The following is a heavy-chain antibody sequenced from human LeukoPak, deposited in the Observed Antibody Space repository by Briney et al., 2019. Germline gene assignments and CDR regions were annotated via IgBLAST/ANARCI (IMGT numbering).Heavy chain of an antibody. CDR2: IIPIFGTA. CDR1: GGTFSSYA. J-gene: IGHJ4*02. CDR3: ASRGSSWDYFDY. V-gene: IGHV1-69*05. Sequence: SVKVSCKASGGTFSSYAISWVRQAPGQGLERMGGIIPIFGTANYAQKFQGRVTITTDESTSTAYMELSSLRSEDTAVYYCASRGSSWDYFDYWGQGTLVTVSS. D-gene: IGHD6-13*01.